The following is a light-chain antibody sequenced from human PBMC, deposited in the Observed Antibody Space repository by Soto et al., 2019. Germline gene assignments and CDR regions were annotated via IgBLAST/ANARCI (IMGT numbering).Light chain of an antibody. CDR2: EVS. J-gene: IGKJ1*01. V-gene: IGKV2-30*01. Sequence: DVVMTQSPLSLPVTLGQPASISCRSSRSLVYSDGNTSFNLFQQRPGQSPRRLIFEVSNRYSGVPDRFCGSASGPDFTLKISRVEAEDVGVYYFMQGTHWPHTFGQRPKVETK. CDR3: MQGTHWPHT. CDR1: RSLVYSDGNTS.